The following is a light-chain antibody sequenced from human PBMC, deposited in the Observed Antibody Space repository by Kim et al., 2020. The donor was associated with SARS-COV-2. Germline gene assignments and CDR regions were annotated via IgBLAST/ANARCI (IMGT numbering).Light chain of an antibody. CDR2: TAS. V-gene: IGKV1-39*01. J-gene: IGKJ1*01. CDR1: QNIRNY. CDR3: QQNYSPSWT. Sequence: DIQMTQSPSSLSASVGDRVTITCRASQNIRNYLNWYQQKPGKAPKLLVHTASNVQSGVPSRFGGSGSGTDFALTISTLQPEDVATYYCQQNYSPSWTFGHGTKVDIK.